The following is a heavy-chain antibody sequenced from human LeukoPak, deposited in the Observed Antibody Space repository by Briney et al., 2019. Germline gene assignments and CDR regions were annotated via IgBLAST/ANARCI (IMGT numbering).Heavy chain of an antibody. V-gene: IGHV3-64D*06. CDR3: VKTKVAATLDS. Sequence: GGSLLSCSSASGFTFSSSRKGWVRQAPGKGPEYVSGINNNGGAIQYVDSVKGRFTISRDNSKNTVYLQMSSLRPEDTAVYHCVKTKVAATLDSWGQGTLVTVSS. J-gene: IGHJ4*02. CDR1: GFTFSSSR. CDR2: INNNGGAI. D-gene: IGHD1-26*01.